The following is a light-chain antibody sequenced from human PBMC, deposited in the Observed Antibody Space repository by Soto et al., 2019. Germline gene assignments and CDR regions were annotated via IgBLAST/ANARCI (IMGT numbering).Light chain of an antibody. CDR1: QSVSSSY. CDR2: GAS. CDR3: QQYGSSPPIT. V-gene: IGKV3-20*01. J-gene: IGKJ5*01. Sequence: EIVLTQSPGTLSLSPGERATLSCRASQSVSSSYLAWYQQKPGQAPRLLVFGASSRVLGIPDRFSGSGSGTDFTLTISRLEPEDFAVYYCQQYGSSPPITFGQGTRLEIK.